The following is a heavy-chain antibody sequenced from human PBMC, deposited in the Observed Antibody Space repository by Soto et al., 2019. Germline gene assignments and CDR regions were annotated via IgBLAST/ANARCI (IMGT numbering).Heavy chain of an antibody. D-gene: IGHD3-3*01. V-gene: IGHV3-30-3*01. CDR3: ARDPENHDFSGINWFDP. CDR2: ISYDGSNK. J-gene: IGHJ5*02. Sequence: GGSLRLSCAASGFTFSSYAMHWVRQAPGKGLEWVAVISYDGSNKYYADSVKGRFTISRDNSKNTLYLQMNSLRAEDTAVYYCARDPENHDFSGINWFDPWGQGTLVTVSS. CDR1: GFTFSSYA.